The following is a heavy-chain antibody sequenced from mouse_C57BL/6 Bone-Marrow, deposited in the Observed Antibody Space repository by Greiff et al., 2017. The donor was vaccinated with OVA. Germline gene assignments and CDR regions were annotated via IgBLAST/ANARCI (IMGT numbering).Heavy chain of an antibody. Sequence: LQESGAELARPGASVKLSCKASGYTFTSYGISWVKQRTGQGLEWIGEIYPRSGNTYYNEKFKGKATLTADKSSSTAYMELRSLTSEDSAVYFCARPMPPFFDYWGQGTTLTVSS. V-gene: IGHV1-81*01. J-gene: IGHJ2*01. CDR1: GYTFTSYG. CDR3: ARPMPPFFDY. CDR2: IYPRSGNT. D-gene: IGHD6-1*01.